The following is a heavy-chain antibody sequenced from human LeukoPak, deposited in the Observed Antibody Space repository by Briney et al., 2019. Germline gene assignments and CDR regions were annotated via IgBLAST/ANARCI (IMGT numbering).Heavy chain of an antibody. CDR3: ASKSTDHGELRFDY. CDR1: GDSTNTYF. D-gene: IGHD4-17*01. J-gene: IGHJ4*02. CDR2: IYYTGTT. V-gene: IGHV4-59*01. Sequence: SETLSLTCTISGDSTNTYFWSWIRQPPGKGLEWIGYIYYTGTTNYSPSLKSRVTISVDTSKNQFSLKVSSVTAADTGVYYCASKSTDHGELRFDYWGQGTLDTVSS.